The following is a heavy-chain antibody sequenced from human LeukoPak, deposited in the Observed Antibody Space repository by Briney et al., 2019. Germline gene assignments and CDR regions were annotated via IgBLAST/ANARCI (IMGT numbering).Heavy chain of an antibody. D-gene: IGHD3-10*01. Sequence: GGSLRLSCAASGFTFSSAWMSWVRQAPGKGLEWVGRIKSKTDGGTTDYAAPVKGGFTISRDDSKNTLYLQMSSLKTEDTAVYYCTSYPSYYGSGSRLYYFDYWGQGTLVTVSS. CDR2: IKSKTDGGTT. J-gene: IGHJ4*02. CDR3: TSYPSYYGSGSRLYYFDY. V-gene: IGHV3-15*01. CDR1: GFTFSSAW.